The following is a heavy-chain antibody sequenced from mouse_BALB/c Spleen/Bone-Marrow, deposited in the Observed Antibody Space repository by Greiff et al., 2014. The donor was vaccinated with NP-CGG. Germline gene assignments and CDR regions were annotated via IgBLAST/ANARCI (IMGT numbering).Heavy chain of an antibody. Sequence: LQQSGGGLVKPGGSLKLSCAASGFTFSSYAVSWVRQTPEKRLEWVASISSGGSTYYPDSVKGRFTISRDNARNILYLQMSSLRSEDTAMYYCASPLYYGLHYYAMDYWGQGTSVTVSS. J-gene: IGHJ4*01. D-gene: IGHD1-2*01. CDR1: GFTFSSYA. CDR3: ASPLYYGLHYYAMDY. CDR2: ISSGGST. V-gene: IGHV5-6-5*01.